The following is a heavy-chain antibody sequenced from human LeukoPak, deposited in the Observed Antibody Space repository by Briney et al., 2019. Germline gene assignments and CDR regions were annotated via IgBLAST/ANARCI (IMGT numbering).Heavy chain of an antibody. Sequence: SETLSLTXAVSGSSISSGQYWGWIRQPLGKGLEWIGSIFDNEDINYSPSLKSRVTISVDVSKNQFSLNLRSETAEDTAVYYCARQSSXRYDSAFDIWGQGTMVTVSS. CDR3: ARQSSXRYDSAFDI. V-gene: IGHV4-38-2*01. J-gene: IGHJ3*02. CDR2: IFDNEDI. CDR1: GSSISSGQY. D-gene: IGHD2-2*01.